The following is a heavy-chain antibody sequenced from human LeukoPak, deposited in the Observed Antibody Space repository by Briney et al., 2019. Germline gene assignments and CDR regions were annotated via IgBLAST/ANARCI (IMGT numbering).Heavy chain of an antibody. CDR1: GFTFDDYA. V-gene: IGHV3-9*01. Sequence: GGSLRLSCAASGFTFDDYAMHWVRQAPGKGLEWVLGISWNSGSIGYADSVKGRFTISRDNAKNSLYLQMNSLRAEDTALYYCAKGSSGWYQDAFDIWGQGTMVTASS. CDR3: AKGSSGWYQDAFDI. CDR2: ISWNSGSI. D-gene: IGHD6-19*01. J-gene: IGHJ3*02.